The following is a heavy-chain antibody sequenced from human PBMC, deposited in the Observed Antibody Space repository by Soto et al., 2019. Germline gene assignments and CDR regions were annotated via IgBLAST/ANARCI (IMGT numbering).Heavy chain of an antibody. CDR1: GFSVTDIY. J-gene: IGHJ3*02. D-gene: IGHD2-15*01. V-gene: IGHV3-66*01. Sequence: EVQLVESGGGLVQPGGSLRLSCVASGFSVTDIYMNWVRQAPGKGLEWVSVIYNEFTDYADSVRGSFSISTDSSKNALYLQINSLRAEDSAVYYCVREPRYCSGGSCSIMGDAFDIWGQGTKVTVSS. CDR2: IYNEFT. CDR3: VREPRYCSGGSCSIMGDAFDI.